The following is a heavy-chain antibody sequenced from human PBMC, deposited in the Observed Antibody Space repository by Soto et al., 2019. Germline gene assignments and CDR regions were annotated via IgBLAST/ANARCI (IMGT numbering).Heavy chain of an antibody. J-gene: IGHJ4*02. V-gene: IGHV4-39*01. CDR1: GGSISSSSYY. CDR2: IYYSGST. CDR3: ARSSLAIFGVVTIIDPFDY. Sequence: QLQLQESGPGLVKPSETLSLTCTVSGGSISSSSYYWGWIRQPPGKGLEGIGSIYYSGSTYYNPSLKSRVTISVDTSKIPCSLKLSSVTAADTAVYYCARSSLAIFGVVTIIDPFDYWGQGTLVTVSS. D-gene: IGHD3-3*01.